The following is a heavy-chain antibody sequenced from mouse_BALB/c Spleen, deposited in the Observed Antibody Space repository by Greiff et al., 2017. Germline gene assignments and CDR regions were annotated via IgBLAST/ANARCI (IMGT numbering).Heavy chain of an antibody. CDR2: IDPENGDT. D-gene: IGHD1-1*01. CDR3: NAYITTVVGGAMDY. CDR1: GFNIKDYY. J-gene: IGHJ4*01. V-gene: IGHV14-4*02. Sequence: EVKLQQSGAELVRSGASVKLSCTASGFNIKDYYMHWVKQRPEQGLEWIGWIDPENGDTEYAPKFQGKATMTADTSSNTAYLQLSSLTSEDTAVYYCNAYITTVVGGAMDYWGQGTSVTVSS.